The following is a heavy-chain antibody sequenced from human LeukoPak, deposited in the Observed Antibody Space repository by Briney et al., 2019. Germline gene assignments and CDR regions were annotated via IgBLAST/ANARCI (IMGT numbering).Heavy chain of an antibody. CDR3: ARDRGTATVRSFDI. Sequence: PGGSLRLSCAGSGFTLSSYEMNWVRQAPGKGLEWVSYISSSGDTIHYTDSVKGRFTISRDNGKNSLYLQMNSLRAEDTAVYYCARDRGTATVRSFDIWGQGTVVTVSS. CDR2: ISSSGDTI. D-gene: IGHD4-17*01. CDR1: GFTLSSYE. J-gene: IGHJ3*02. V-gene: IGHV3-48*03.